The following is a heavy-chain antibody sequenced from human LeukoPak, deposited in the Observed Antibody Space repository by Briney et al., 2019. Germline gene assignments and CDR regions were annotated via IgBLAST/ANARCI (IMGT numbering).Heavy chain of an antibody. V-gene: IGHV4-59*01. J-gene: IGHJ5*02. CDR2: IYYSGNT. CDR3: ASGLRRDWFDP. D-gene: IGHD2-21*01. CDR1: GGSISSYY. Sequence: SETLSLTCTVSGGSISSYYWSWIRQSPGKGLEWIGFIYYSGNTNSNPSLKSRVTMSVDTSKNQFSLRLTSVTAAHTAVYYCASGLRRDWFDPWGQGTLVTVSS.